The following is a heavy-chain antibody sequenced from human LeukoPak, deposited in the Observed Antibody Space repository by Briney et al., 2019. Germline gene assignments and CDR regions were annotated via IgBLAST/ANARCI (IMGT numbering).Heavy chain of an antibody. CDR2: INHSGST. V-gene: IGHV4-34*01. CDR1: GGSFSGYY. CDR3: ARGRKYTNGYRVTELGSGYFDY. D-gene: IGHD5-18*01. J-gene: IGHJ4*02. Sequence: PSETLSLTCAAYGGSFSGYYWSWIRQPPGKGLEWIGEINHSGSTNYNPSLKSRVTISVDSSKNQFSLKLSSVTAADTAMYYCARGRKYTNGYRVTELGSGYFDYWGQGILVTVSS.